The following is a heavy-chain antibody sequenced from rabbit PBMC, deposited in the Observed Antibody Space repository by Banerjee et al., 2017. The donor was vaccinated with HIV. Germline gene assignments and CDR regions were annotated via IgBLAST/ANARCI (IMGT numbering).Heavy chain of an antibody. Sequence: QEQLEESGGDLVKPEGSLTLTCTASAFSFSNKYVMCGGRQAPEKGVEWISCINISSGTTGVASRAKGRFPIAKTSSNTLPMKMTSLTAADYACYFCARGLAGDIGCYLGLWGPGTLVTVS. V-gene: IGHV1S45*01. CDR1: AFSFSNKYV. J-gene: IGHJ4*01. CDR3: ARGLAGDIGCYLGL. D-gene: IGHD2-1*01. CDR2: INISSGTT.